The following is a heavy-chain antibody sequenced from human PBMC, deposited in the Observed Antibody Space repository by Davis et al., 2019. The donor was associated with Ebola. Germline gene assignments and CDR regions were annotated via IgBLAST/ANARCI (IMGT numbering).Heavy chain of an antibody. CDR1: GFTFSSYE. V-gene: IGHV3-48*03. D-gene: IGHD3-16*01. CDR3: ARDWVSYYYYYMDV. J-gene: IGHJ6*03. CDR2: ISSSGSTI. Sequence: GESLKISCAASGFTFSSYEMNWVRQAPGKGLEWVSYISSSGSTIYYADSVKGRFTISRDNAKNSLYLQMNSLRAEDTTVYYCARDWVSYYYYYMDVWGKGTTVTVSS.